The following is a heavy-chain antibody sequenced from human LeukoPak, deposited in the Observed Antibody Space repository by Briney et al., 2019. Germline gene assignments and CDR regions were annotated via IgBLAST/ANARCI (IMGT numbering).Heavy chain of an antibody. CDR2: INTDGSKT. V-gene: IGHV3-74*01. CDR3: ARVRADYDTSGYDY. Sequence: GSLRLSCAASGFTFSSYWMHWVRQAPGKGPVWVSRINTDGSKTSYADSVKGRFTISRDNAKNTLYLQMNSLRAEDTAVYYCARVRADYDTSGYDYWGQGTLVTVSS. D-gene: IGHD3-22*01. J-gene: IGHJ4*02. CDR1: GFTFSSYW.